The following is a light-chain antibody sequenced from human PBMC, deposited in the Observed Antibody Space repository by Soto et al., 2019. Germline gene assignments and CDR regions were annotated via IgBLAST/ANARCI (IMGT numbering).Light chain of an antibody. CDR2: TAS. J-gene: IGKJ5*01. Sequence: DIKMTLSPSSVSGSVGDRVTITCQASQGISRCLAWYQQKPGKAPKLLIYTASTLQSGVPSRFSGGGFGTDFTLAISILQPDDFATYYRQHADRFPEAVGQGTQLEIK. V-gene: IGKV1D-12*01. CDR3: QHADRFPEA. CDR1: QGISRC.